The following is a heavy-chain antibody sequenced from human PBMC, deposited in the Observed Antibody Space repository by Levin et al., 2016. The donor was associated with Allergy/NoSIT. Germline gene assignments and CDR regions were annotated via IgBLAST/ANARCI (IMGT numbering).Heavy chain of an antibody. CDR1: GFTFSSYG. D-gene: IGHD4-11*01. Sequence: GESLKISCAASGFTFSSYGMHWVRQAPGKGLEWVAVISHDGSKTYYGDSVKGRFTISRDNSKNTLYLEMNSLRVEDTAVYYCARRITVTEWAWGQGTLVTVSS. V-gene: IGHV3-30*03. J-gene: IGHJ5*02. CDR3: ARRITVTEWA. CDR2: ISHDGSKT.